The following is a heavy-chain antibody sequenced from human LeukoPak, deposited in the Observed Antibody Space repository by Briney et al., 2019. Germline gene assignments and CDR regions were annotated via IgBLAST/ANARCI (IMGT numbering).Heavy chain of an antibody. Sequence: SETLSLTCAVYGGPFSGYYWSWIRQPPGKGLEWIGEINHSGSTNYNPSLKSRVTISVDTSKNQFSLKLSSVTAADTAVYYCARGGYCSSTSCYRLRDYYYGMDVWGQGTTVTVSS. J-gene: IGHJ6*02. D-gene: IGHD2-2*01. V-gene: IGHV4-34*01. CDR1: GGPFSGYY. CDR3: ARGGYCSSTSCYRLRDYYYGMDV. CDR2: INHSGST.